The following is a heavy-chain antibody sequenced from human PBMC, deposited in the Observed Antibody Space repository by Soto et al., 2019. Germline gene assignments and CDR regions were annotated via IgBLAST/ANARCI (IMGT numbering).Heavy chain of an antibody. CDR2: IYYSGST. J-gene: IGHJ3*02. CDR3: ARHGEMAMGAFDI. V-gene: IGHV4-39*01. D-gene: IGHD5-18*01. CDR1: GGSISSSSYY. Sequence: SETLSLTCTVSGGSISSSSYYWGWIRQPPGKGLEWIGSIYYSGSTYYNPSLKSRVTISVDTSKNQFSLKPSSVTAADTAVYYCARHGEMAMGAFDIWGQGTMVTVSS.